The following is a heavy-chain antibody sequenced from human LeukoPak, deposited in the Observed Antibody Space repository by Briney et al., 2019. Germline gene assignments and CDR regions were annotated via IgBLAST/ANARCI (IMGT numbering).Heavy chain of an antibody. Sequence: PGGSLRLSCAASGFTFSGSAMHWVRQASGIGLEWVGRIRSKANSYATAYAASVKGRFTISRDDSKNTAYLQMNSLKTEDTAVYYCTTTGDSTFDYWGQGTLVTVSS. J-gene: IGHJ4*02. CDR2: IRSKANSYAT. CDR3: TTTGDSTFDY. D-gene: IGHD6-13*01. CDR1: GFTFSGSA. V-gene: IGHV3-73*01.